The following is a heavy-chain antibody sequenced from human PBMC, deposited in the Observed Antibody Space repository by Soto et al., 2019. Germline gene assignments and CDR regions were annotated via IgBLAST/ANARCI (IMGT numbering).Heavy chain of an antibody. CDR2: IIPIFGTA. D-gene: IGHD2-15*01. V-gene: IGHV1-69*01. CDR1: GGTFSSYA. CDR3: ARDCSGGSCYPYYYYGMDV. Sequence: QVQLVQSGAEVKKPGSSVKVSCKASGGTFSSYAISWVRQAPGQGLEWMGGIIPIFGTANYAQKFQGRVTITADESTSTAYMELSSLRSEDTAVYYCARDCSGGSCYPYYYYGMDVWGQGTTVTVSS. J-gene: IGHJ6*02.